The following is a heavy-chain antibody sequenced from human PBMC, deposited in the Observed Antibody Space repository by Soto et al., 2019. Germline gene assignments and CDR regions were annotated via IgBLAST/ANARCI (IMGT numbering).Heavy chain of an antibody. CDR1: GDSISSGRYH. V-gene: IGHV4-39*01. CDR3: ARADGYGVGTPFMDY. D-gene: IGHD3-3*01. Sequence: QLQLQESGPGLVKPSETLSLICTVSGDSISSGRYHWGWIRQPPGKGLEFIATIHYTGNTHYNPSHRSRVTIFVDTSKSQFSLRLSSVTAADTSVYYCARADGYGVGTPFMDYWGQGTLFTVSS. J-gene: IGHJ4*02. CDR2: IHYTGNT.